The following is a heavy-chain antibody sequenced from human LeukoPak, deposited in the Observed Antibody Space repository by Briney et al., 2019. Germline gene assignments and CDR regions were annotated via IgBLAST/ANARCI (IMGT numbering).Heavy chain of an antibody. CDR3: AATLGGIAVAGTVDY. CDR2: INAGNGNT. Sequence: ASVNVSCKTSGYTFTIYAMHWVRQAPGQRLEWMGWINAGNGNTKYSQKFQGRVTITRDTSASTAYMELSGLRSEDTAVYYCAATLGGIAVAGTVDYWGQGTLVTVSS. V-gene: IGHV1-3*01. D-gene: IGHD6-19*01. CDR1: GYTFTIYA. J-gene: IGHJ4*02.